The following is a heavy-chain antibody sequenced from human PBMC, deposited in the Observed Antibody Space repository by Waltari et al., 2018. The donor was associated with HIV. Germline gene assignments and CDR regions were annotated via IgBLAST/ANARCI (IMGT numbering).Heavy chain of an antibody. CDR3: ARDPGTLLIAVAGAFDY. CDR2: IWHDGSKK. CDR1: GFSVRRYG. Sequence: QVQLVESGGGVVRPGRSLRLSCAASGFSVRRYGMHWVRQAPGKGLEWVAVIWHDGSKKYYAGSVKGRFTVSRDTSKNTLYLEMNRLRAEDTAVYHCARDPGTLLIAVAGAFDYWGPGIPVTVSS. D-gene: IGHD6-19*01. V-gene: IGHV3-33*01. J-gene: IGHJ4*02.